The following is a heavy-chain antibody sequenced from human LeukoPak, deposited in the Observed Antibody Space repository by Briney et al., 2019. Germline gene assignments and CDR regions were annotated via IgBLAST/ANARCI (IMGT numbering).Heavy chain of an antibody. CDR2: LIGSSGST. J-gene: IGHJ4*02. D-gene: IGHD5-12*01. CDR1: GFPSTDYA. V-gene: IGHV3-23*01. CDR3: AKGAYDYIEIGYFDS. Sequence: GGSLRLSCAASGFPSTDYAMNWVRQAPGKGLEWVSVLIGSSGSTDYADSVKGRFTISRDNSKNTLFLQMNSLRAEDTAIYYCAKGAYDYIEIGYFDSWGQGTLVTVSS.